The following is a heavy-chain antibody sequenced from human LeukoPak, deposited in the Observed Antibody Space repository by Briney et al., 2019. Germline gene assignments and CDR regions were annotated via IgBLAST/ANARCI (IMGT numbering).Heavy chain of an antibody. CDR2: MNPNSGNT. V-gene: IGHV1-8*03. Sequence: ASVKVSCKASGYTFTSYDINWVRQATGQGLEWMGWMNPNSGNTGYAQKFQGRVTITRNTSISTAYMELRSLRSDDTAVYYCARTLFPEPDAFDIWGQGTMVTVSS. CDR1: GYTFTSYD. CDR3: ARTLFPEPDAFDI. J-gene: IGHJ3*02. D-gene: IGHD2-21*01.